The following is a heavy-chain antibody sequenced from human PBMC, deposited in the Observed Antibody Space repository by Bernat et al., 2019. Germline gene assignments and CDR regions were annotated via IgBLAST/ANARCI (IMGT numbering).Heavy chain of an antibody. CDR3: ARGRWSRDSNQGDWFDP. J-gene: IGHJ5*02. V-gene: IGHV3-33*08. CDR2: LWYDGNNK. D-gene: IGHD4-23*01. CDR1: GFTFSSYG. Sequence: QVQLVESGGGVVQPGRSLRLSCAASGFTFSSYGMHWVRQAPGKGLEWVAVLWYDGNNKYYADSVKGRFTISRDNSKNTLYLQMNSLRAEDTAVYYCARGRWSRDSNQGDWFDPWGQGTLVTVSS.